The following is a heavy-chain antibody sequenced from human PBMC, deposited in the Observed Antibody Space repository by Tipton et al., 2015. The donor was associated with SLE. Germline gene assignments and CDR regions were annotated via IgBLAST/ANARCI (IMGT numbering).Heavy chain of an antibody. D-gene: IGHD3-16*01. V-gene: IGHV4-59*08. CDR3: ARHMITGGEFDY. Sequence: TLSLTCTVSGGSISSDNWTWIRQPPGKTLEWIGDIEYSGATTYNPSLKSRVTISVETSKNQFSLRLSSVTAADTAVYYCARHMITGGEFDYWGQGTLVTVSS. J-gene: IGHJ4*02. CDR2: IEYSGAT. CDR1: GGSISSDN.